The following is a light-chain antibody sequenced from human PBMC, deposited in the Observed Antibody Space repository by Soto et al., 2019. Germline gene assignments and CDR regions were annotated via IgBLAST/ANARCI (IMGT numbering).Light chain of an antibody. V-gene: IGKV3D-20*02. J-gene: IGKJ5*01. CDR2: GAS. CDR3: QQRSNWPPIT. CDR1: QSVSSSY. Sequence: IVLTQSTGTLSLSPGERANLSRRASQSVSSSYLAWYQQKPGQAPRLLIYGASSRATGIPARFSGSGFGTDFTLTISSLEPEDAAVYYCQQRSNWPPITFGQGTRLEIK.